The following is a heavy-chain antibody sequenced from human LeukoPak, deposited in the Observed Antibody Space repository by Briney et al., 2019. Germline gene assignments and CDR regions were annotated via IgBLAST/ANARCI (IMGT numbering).Heavy chain of an antibody. CDR1: GYTFTSYY. V-gene: IGHV1-46*01. CDR2: INPSGGST. CDR3: ARDPHGRYYFDY. J-gene: IGHJ4*02. Sequence: ASVKVSCKASGYTFTSYYIHWVRQAPGQGLEWMGIINPSGGSTSYAQKFQGRVTTTRDTSMSTVYMELSSLRSEDTAVYYCARDPHGRYYFDYWGQGTLVTVSS. D-gene: IGHD2-15*01.